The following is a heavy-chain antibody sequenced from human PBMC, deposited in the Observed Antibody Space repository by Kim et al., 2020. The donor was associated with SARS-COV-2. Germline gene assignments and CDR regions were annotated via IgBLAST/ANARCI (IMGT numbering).Heavy chain of an antibody. V-gene: IGHV3-7*03. CDR2: IKQDGTQQ. Sequence: GGSLRLSCAASGVTLGGAGMTWVCQAPGKGLEWVANIKQDGTQQYYVDSVRGRFTVSRDGANMYLQMNSLRAEDTAVYYCARTLTGTTESFEYWGRGTLVTVSS. D-gene: IGHD3-9*01. CDR3: ARTLTGTTESFEY. CDR1: GVTLGGAG. J-gene: IGHJ1*01.